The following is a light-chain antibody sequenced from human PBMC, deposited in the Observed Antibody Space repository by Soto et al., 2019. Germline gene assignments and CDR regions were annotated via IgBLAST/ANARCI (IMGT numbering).Light chain of an antibody. CDR3: CSYAGNRTFV. Sequence: QSVLTQPASVSGSPGQSITISCTGTSSDVGGYDYVSWYQHHPGKAPQVLIYEDTKRPSGVSFRFSASKSGKTASLTISGLQAEDEADYHCCSYAGNRTFVFGGGTKLTVL. V-gene: IGLV2-23*02. CDR1: SSDVGGYDY. J-gene: IGLJ3*02. CDR2: EDT.